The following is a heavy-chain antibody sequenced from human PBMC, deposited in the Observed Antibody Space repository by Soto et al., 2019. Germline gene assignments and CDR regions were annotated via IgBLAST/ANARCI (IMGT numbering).Heavy chain of an antibody. V-gene: IGHV3-30*18. Sequence: QVQLVESGGGVVQPGRSLRLSCAASGFTFSSYGMHWVRQAPGKGLEGVAVISYDGSNKYYADSVKGRFTISRDNSKNTLYLQMNSLRAEDTAVYYCAKDGATMVRGWALDVWGQGTTVTVSS. CDR1: GFTFSSYG. J-gene: IGHJ6*02. D-gene: IGHD3-10*01. CDR2: ISYDGSNK. CDR3: AKDGATMVRGWALDV.